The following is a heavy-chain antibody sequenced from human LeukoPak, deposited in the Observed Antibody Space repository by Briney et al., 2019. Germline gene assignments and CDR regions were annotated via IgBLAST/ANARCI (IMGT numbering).Heavy chain of an antibody. CDR2: IFHSGST. J-gene: IGHJ4*01. CDR3: ARGDYYSTGWPFDY. V-gene: IGHV4-38-2*01. Sequence: SETLSLTCAVSGYSISSGYYWVWIRQPPGKGLEWIGSIFHSGSTYYNPSLQSRVTISLDTSKNHFSLKLSSVTAADTALYYCARGDYYSTGWPFDYWGQGTLVTVSS. D-gene: IGHD6-19*01. CDR1: GYSISSGYY.